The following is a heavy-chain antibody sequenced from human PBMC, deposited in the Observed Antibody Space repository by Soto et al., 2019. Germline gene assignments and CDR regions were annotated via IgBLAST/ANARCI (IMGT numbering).Heavy chain of an antibody. CDR2: IYWDGDK. D-gene: IGHD3-16*02. CDR3: AHLMITYGGVVADDAFDF. Sequence: QITLTESGPTLVKPTQTLTLTCTFSGFSLSSSRVGVAWIRQPPGKALEWLAVIYWDGDKRYSPSLRSRLTITKDTYKNQVVLTMTNVDPVDTATYFCAHLMITYGGVVADDAFDFWGQGTMVTISS. CDR1: GFSLSSSRVG. V-gene: IGHV2-5*02. J-gene: IGHJ3*01.